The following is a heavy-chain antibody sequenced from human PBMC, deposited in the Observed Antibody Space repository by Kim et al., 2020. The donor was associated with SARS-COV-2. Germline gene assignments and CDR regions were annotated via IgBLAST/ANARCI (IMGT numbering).Heavy chain of an antibody. J-gene: IGHJ4*02. CDR2: ISGSGGST. CDR1: GFTFSSYA. V-gene: IGHV3-23*01. Sequence: GGSLRLSCAASGFTFSSYAMSWVRQAPGKGLEWVSAISGSGGSTYYADSVKGRFTISRDNSKNMLYLQMNSLRAEDTAVYYCAKEYHGYSSSWYFDYWGQGTLVTVSS. CDR3: AKEYHGYSSSWYFDY. D-gene: IGHD6-13*01.